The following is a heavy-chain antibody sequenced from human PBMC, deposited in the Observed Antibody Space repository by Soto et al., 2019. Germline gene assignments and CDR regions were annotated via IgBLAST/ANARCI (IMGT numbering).Heavy chain of an antibody. Sequence: QVQLQQWGAGLLKPSETLSLTCAVYGGSFSGYYWSWIRQPPGKGLEWIGEIKHSGSTNYNPSLKCPVTISVDTSKSPVSLTLSAVTAADTAVYYCARGGRYFDWLLSLYPPEYFQHWGRGTLVTVSS. V-gene: IGHV4-34*01. CDR3: ARGGRYFDWLLSLYPPEYFQH. CDR1: GGSFSGYY. D-gene: IGHD3-9*01. J-gene: IGHJ1*01. CDR2: IKHSGST.